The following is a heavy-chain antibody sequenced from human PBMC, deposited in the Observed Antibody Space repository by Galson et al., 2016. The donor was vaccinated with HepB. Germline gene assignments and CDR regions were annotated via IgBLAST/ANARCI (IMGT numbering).Heavy chain of an antibody. CDR1: GFTFRSYV. V-gene: IGHV3-30*04. CDR2: TSSDERVK. D-gene: IGHD1-26*01. J-gene: IGHJ4*02. Sequence: SLRLSCAASGFTFRSYVTHWVRHPPGKGLEWVAVTSSDERVKFYAVSVRGRFTISRDNSKNTLYLQMDRLTTDDTAVYYCARDPIAGAPDHFDYWGQGALVTVSS. CDR3: ARDPIAGAPDHFDY.